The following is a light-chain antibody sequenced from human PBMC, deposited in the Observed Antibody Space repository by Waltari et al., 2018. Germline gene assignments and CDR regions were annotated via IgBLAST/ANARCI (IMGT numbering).Light chain of an antibody. Sequence: EIVMTQSPATLSVSPGERATLYCRASQSGRNNFVWYQQKPGQAPRLLIYGASTRVTGIPARFSGSGSGTEFTLTISSLQSEDFAVYYCQQYNNWPPWTFGQGTKVEIK. CDR1: QSGRNN. J-gene: IGKJ1*01. CDR2: GAS. V-gene: IGKV3-15*01. CDR3: QQYNNWPPWT.